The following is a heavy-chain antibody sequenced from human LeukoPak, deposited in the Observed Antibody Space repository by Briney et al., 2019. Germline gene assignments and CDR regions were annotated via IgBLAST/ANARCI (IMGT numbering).Heavy chain of an antibody. CDR1: GFTFDDYA. D-gene: IGHD6-13*01. Sequence: GGSLRLSCAASGFTFDDYAMHWVRQAPGKGLEWVSGISWNSGSIGYADSVKGRFTISRDNAKNSLYLQMNSLRAEDTALYYCAKDIVAAAGSGSFDYWGQGTLVTVSS. J-gene: IGHJ4*02. CDR3: AKDIVAAAGSGSFDY. V-gene: IGHV3-9*01. CDR2: ISWNSGSI.